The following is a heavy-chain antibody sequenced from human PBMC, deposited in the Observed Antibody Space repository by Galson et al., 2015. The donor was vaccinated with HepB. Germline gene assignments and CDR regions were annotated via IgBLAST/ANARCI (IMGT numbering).Heavy chain of an antibody. D-gene: IGHD3-9*01. CDR1: DGSISSSRYS. Sequence: SETLSLTCTVSDGSISSSRYSWGWIRQAPGKGLEWIGRIHYSGTTYYNPSLRSRVTISVDTSRNQFSLNLTSATAADAAVYYCARDHGPVDTQAGYDSHNGMDVWGQGTTVTVSS. CDR2: IHYSGTT. CDR3: ARDHGPVDTQAGYDSHNGMDV. V-gene: IGHV4-39*07. J-gene: IGHJ6*02.